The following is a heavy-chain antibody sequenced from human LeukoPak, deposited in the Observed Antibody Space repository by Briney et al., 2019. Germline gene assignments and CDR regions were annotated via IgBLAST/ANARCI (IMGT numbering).Heavy chain of an antibody. J-gene: IGHJ5*02. CDR3: ARQYDSSCPYNWFYP. D-gene: IGHD3-22*01. Sequence: SETLSLTCTVSGGSISSYLWSWIRQPPGKGLEWIGYIYYSGSTNYNPSLKSRVTISVDTSKNQFSLKLSSVTAADTAVYYCARQYDSSCPYNWFYPWGQGTLVTVSS. CDR2: IYYSGST. CDR1: GGSISSYL. V-gene: IGHV4-59*08.